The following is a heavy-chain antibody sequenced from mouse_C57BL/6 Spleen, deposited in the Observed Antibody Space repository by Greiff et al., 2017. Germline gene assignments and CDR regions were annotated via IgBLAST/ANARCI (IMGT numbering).Heavy chain of an antibody. D-gene: IGHD1-1*01. CDR3: AREGYYGSSRFDY. Sequence: EVKVEESGGGLVKPGGSLKLSCAASGFTFSSYAMSWVRQTPEKRLEWVATISDGGSYTYYPDNVKGRFTISRDNAKNNLYLQMSHLKSEDTAMYYCAREGYYGSSRFDYWGQGTTLTVSS. V-gene: IGHV5-4*01. CDR1: GFTFSSYA. CDR2: ISDGGSYT. J-gene: IGHJ2*01.